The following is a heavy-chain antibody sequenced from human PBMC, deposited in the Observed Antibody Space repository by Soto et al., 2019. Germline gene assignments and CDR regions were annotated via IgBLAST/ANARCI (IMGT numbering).Heavy chain of an antibody. V-gene: IGHV3-74*01. Sequence: EVQLVESGGGLVQPGGSLRLSCAASGFTLSGRSMHWVRQAPGKGLVYVSGIDSSGTDSSYADSVKGRFTSSRDNAKNMLFLQMISVRVEDTAVYYCARGWFGPDVWGKGTTVTVSS. CDR1: GFTLSGRS. D-gene: IGHD3-10*01. J-gene: IGHJ6*04. CDR2: IDSSGTDS. CDR3: ARGWFGPDV.